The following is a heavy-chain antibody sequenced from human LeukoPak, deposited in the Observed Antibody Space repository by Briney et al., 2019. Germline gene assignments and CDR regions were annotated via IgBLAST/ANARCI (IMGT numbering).Heavy chain of an antibody. J-gene: IGHJ6*03. Sequence: SETLSLTCTVSGGSISSSSYYWGWIRQPPGKGLEWTGSIFYSGSTYYNPSLKGRVTISVDTSKNQFSLKLSSVTASDTAMYYCARLGYCDSSSCYLHYHYYMDVWGKGTTVTVSS. CDR3: ARLGYCDSSSCYLHYHYYMDV. V-gene: IGHV4-39*01. D-gene: IGHD2-2*01. CDR2: IFYSGST. CDR1: GGSISSSSYY.